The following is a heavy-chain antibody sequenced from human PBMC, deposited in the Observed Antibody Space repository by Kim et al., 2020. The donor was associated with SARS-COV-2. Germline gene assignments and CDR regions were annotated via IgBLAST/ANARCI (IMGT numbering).Heavy chain of an antibody. CDR2: INHSGST. CDR1: GGSFSGYY. V-gene: IGHV4-34*01. J-gene: IGHJ5*02. D-gene: IGHD3-3*01. CDR3: ARGEGRITIFGVVIDSKKRYWFDP. Sequence: SETLSLTCAVYGGSFSGYYWSWIRQPPGKGLEWIGEINHSGSTNYNPSLKSRVTISVDTSKNQFSLKLSSVTAADTAVYYCARGEGRITIFGVVIDSKKRYWFDPGGQGTLVTVST.